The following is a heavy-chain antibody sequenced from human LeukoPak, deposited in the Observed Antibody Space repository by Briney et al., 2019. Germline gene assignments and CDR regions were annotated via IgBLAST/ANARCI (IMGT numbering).Heavy chain of an antibody. Sequence: GGSLRLSCAASGFTFSSYSMNWVRQAPGKGLEWVSSISSSRSYRYYADSVKGRFTISRDNAKNSLYLQMNSLRAEDTAVYYCARDAGYSSITLVGAFDIWGQGTMVTVSS. J-gene: IGHJ3*02. CDR1: GFTFSSYS. CDR3: ARDAGYSSITLVGAFDI. V-gene: IGHV3-21*01. CDR2: ISSSRSYR. D-gene: IGHD6-13*01.